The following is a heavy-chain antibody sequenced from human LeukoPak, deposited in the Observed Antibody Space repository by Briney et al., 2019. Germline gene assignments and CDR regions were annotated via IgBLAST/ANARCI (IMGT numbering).Heavy chain of an antibody. J-gene: IGHJ6*03. CDR3: ARASPGDYYYYMDV. CDR1: GFTFSSFA. D-gene: IGHD4-17*01. CDR2: ISGNGTTT. Sequence: GGSLRLSCAVSGFTFSSFAMSWVRQAPGKGLEWVSQISGNGTTTYYADSVRGRFTISRDNSKNMLYLQMNSLRAEDTAVYYCARASPGDYYYYMDVWGKGTTVTVSS. V-gene: IGHV3-23*01.